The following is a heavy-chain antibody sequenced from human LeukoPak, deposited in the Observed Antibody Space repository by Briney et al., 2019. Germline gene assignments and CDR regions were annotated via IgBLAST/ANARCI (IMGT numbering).Heavy chain of an antibody. Sequence: PSETLSLTCAVYGGSFSNYYWSWIRQSPGKGLEWIGYIYYSGSTNYNPSLKSRVTISVDTSKNQFSLKLSSVTAADTAVYYCARQGDGYCSGGSCYHDYYYYYMDVWGKGTTVTVSS. CDR3: ARQGDGYCSGGSCYHDYYYYYMDV. D-gene: IGHD2-15*01. CDR2: IYYSGST. J-gene: IGHJ6*03. CDR1: GGSFSNYY. V-gene: IGHV4-59*01.